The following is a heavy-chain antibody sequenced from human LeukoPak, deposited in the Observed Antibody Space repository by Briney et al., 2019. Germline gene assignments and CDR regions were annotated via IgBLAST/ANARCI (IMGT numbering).Heavy chain of an antibody. CDR3: AKDRVTTVTTFFSQFDF. CDR1: GFTVSSNY. J-gene: IGHJ4*02. V-gene: IGHV3-23*01. CDR2: ITGSGDKT. Sequence: GGSLRLSCAASGFTVSSNYMSWVRQAPGKGLEWVSGITGSGDKTYYTDSLKGRFTISRDNSKNTLFLQISSLRADDTAVYYCAKDRVTTVTTFFSQFDFWGQGTLVTVSS. D-gene: IGHD4-11*01.